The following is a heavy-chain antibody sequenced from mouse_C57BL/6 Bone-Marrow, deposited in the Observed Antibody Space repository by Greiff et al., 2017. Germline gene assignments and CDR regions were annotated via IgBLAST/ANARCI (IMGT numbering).Heavy chain of an antibody. CDR2: IYWDDAK. Sequence: QVTLKESGPGILQSSQTLSLSCTFSGFSLSTSGMGVSWIRQPSGKGLEWLAHIYWDDAKRYHPSLKSRLTISKDTSRNPVFLKLTSVDTADTATYYCARSYYYGSDWYIDVWGTGTTVTVTS. D-gene: IGHD1-1*01. CDR1: GFSLSTSGMG. J-gene: IGHJ1*03. V-gene: IGHV8-12*01. CDR3: ARSYYYGSDWYIDV.